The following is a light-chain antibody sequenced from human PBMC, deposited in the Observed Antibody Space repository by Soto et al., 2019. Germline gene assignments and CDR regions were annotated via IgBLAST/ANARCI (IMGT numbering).Light chain of an antibody. V-gene: IGKV1-39*01. CDR3: QQSYSTPLT. CDR2: AAS. Sequence: DIQMTQSPSSLSASVGDRVTITCRASQSISSYLNWYQQKPGKAPKLLIYAASSLQSGVPSRFSGSGSGTDFTLTMISLQPEDFATYYCQQSYSTPLTFGGGTKVEIK. J-gene: IGKJ4*01. CDR1: QSISSY.